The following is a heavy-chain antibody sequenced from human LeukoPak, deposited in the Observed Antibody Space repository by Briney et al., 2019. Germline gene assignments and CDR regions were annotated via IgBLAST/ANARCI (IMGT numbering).Heavy chain of an antibody. V-gene: IGHV3-23*01. CDR2: ISASGGST. CDR1: GFTLSSYA. J-gene: IGHJ6*03. CDR3: AKVMKGSERLTMVRGVIIKTAGLYYMDV. Sequence: GGSLRLSCAASGFTLSSYAMSWVRQAPGKGLEWVSSISASGGSTNYADSVKGRFTISRDNSKNTVYMQMNSLRAEDTAVYYCAKVMKGSERLTMVRGVIIKTAGLYYMDVWGKGTTVTVSS. D-gene: IGHD3-10*01.